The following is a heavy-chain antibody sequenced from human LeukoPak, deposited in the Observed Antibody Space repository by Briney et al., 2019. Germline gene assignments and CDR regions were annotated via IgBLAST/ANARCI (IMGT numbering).Heavy chain of an antibody. V-gene: IGHV3-74*01. D-gene: IGHD3-16*02. CDR2: INSDGSRP. J-gene: IGHJ4*02. CDR3: AKAVGSDGFYYFDY. Sequence: KTGGSLRLSCAASGFSLSNYWMYWVRQAPGKGLVWVSRINSDGSRPNYAVSVQGRFTISRDNTKNTLYLQMNSLRVEDTAVYYCAKAVGSDGFYYFDYWGQGTLATVSS. CDR1: GFSLSNYW.